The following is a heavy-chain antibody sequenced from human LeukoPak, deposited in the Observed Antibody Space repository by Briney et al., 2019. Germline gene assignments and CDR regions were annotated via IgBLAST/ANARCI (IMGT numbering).Heavy chain of an antibody. Sequence: SETLSLTCTVCSVSISSSNNFWGWIRQPPGKGLEWIGSMHYRGTTYYIPSLKSRVTISVDTSKNQFSLKLSSVTAADTAVYYCARHEEEDGYNAKTFDFWGQGTLVTV. J-gene: IGHJ4*02. CDR2: MHYRGTT. CDR1: SVSISSSNNF. D-gene: IGHD5-24*01. CDR3: ARHEEEDGYNAKTFDF. V-gene: IGHV4-39*01.